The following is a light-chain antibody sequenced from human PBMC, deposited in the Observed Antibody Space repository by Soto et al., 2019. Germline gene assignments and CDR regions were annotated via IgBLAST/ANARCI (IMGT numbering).Light chain of an antibody. CDR1: QSLVSSDGNTF. CDR2: KVS. CDR3: RQGTHWPRT. J-gene: IGKJ1*01. V-gene: IGKV2-30*01. Sequence: DVVMTQSPLSLPVTLGQPASISCRSSQSLVSSDGNTFLNWFHQRPGQSPRRLIYKVSNRDSGGLAKFCGGGSGADFSLKISRVEAEDVWVFYCRQGTHWPRTFGQGTKVEIK.